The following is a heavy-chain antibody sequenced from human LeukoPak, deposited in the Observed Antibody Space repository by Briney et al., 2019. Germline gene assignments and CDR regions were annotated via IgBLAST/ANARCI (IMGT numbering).Heavy chain of an antibody. Sequence: SETLSLTCTVSGGSMSTYYWSWIRQPPGKGLEWIGYIYYSGSTKYNPSLKSRVTISVDTSKNQFSLKLSSVTAADTAVYYCARVPKARFGELSDSKGAFDIWGQGTMVTVSS. J-gene: IGHJ3*02. D-gene: IGHD3-10*01. CDR1: GGSMSTYY. V-gene: IGHV4-59*08. CDR3: ARVPKARFGELSDSKGAFDI. CDR2: IYYSGST.